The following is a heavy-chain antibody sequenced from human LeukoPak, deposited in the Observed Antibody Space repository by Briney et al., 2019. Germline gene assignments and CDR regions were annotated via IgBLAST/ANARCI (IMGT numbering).Heavy chain of an antibody. D-gene: IGHD2-21*02. V-gene: IGHV1-69*06. Sequence: SVKVSCKASGGTFSSYAISWVRQAPGQGLEWMGGIIPIFGTANYAQKFQGRVTITADKSTSTAYMELRSLRSDDTAVYYCARLVAYCGGDCYPPYYYYYYMDVWGKGTTVTVSS. CDR3: ARLVAYCGGDCYPPYYYYYYMDV. CDR2: IIPIFGTA. CDR1: GGTFSSYA. J-gene: IGHJ6*03.